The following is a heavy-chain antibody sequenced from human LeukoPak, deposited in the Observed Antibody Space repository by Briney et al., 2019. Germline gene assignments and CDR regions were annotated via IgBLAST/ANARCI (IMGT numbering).Heavy chain of an antibody. J-gene: IGHJ5*02. CDR1: GGTFSSYA. CDR2: IIPIFGTA. D-gene: IGHD3-9*01. Sequence: SVKVSCKAYGGTFSSYAISWVRQAPGQGLEWMGGIIPIFGTANYAQKFQGRVTITADESTSTAYMELSSLRSEDTAVYYCARDRSHPDYNILTGKWFDPWGQGTLVTVSS. CDR3: ARDRSHPDYNILTGKWFDP. V-gene: IGHV1-69*13.